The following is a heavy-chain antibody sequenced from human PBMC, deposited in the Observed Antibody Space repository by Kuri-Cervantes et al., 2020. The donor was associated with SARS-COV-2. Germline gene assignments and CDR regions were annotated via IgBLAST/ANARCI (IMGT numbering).Heavy chain of an antibody. V-gene: IGHV1-8*02. CDR3: ARVNKFRVVIQLLGLDY. D-gene: IGHD5-18*01. J-gene: IGHJ4*02. CDR2: MNPNSGNT. CDR1: GYTFTSYD. Sequence: ASVKVSCKASGYTFTSYDINWVRQATGQGLEWMGWMNPNSGNTGYAQKFQGRVTMTRNTSISTAYMELSSLRSDDTAVYYCARVNKFRVVIQLLGLDYWGQGTLVTVSS.